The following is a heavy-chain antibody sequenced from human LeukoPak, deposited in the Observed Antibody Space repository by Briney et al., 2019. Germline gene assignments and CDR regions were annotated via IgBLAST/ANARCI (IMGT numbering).Heavy chain of an antibody. J-gene: IGHJ3*02. Sequence: PGGSLRLSCAASGFTFSSYAMHWVRQAPGKGLEWVAVISYDGSNKYYADSVKGRFTISRDNSKNTLYLQMNSLRAEDTAVYYCARVGIAVAGNGGAFDIWGQGTMVTVPS. V-gene: IGHV3-30*04. CDR3: ARVGIAVAGNGGAFDI. CDR2: ISYDGSNK. CDR1: GFTFSSYA. D-gene: IGHD6-19*01.